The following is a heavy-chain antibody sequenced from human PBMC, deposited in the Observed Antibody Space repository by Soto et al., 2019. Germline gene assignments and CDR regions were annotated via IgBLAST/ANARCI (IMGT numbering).Heavy chain of an antibody. Sequence: PGGSLRLSCAASGFTFSSYWMHWVRQAPGKGLVWDSRINSDGSSTSYADSVKGRFTISRDNAKNTLYLQMNSLRAEDTAVYYCARARKGDYSNYIYWGQGTLVTVSS. V-gene: IGHV3-74*01. CDR2: INSDGSST. CDR1: GFTFSSYW. CDR3: ARARKGDYSNYIY. J-gene: IGHJ4*02. D-gene: IGHD4-4*01.